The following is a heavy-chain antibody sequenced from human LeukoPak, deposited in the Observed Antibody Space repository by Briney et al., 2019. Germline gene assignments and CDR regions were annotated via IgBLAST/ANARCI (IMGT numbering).Heavy chain of an antibody. V-gene: IGHV3-21*01. CDR3: ARVGFIAAAAEN. J-gene: IGHJ4*02. CDR1: GFTFSSYS. D-gene: IGHD6-13*01. Sequence: GGSLRLSCAASGFTFSSYSMNWVRQAPGKGLEWVSSISSSSSYIYYADSVKGRFTISRDNAKNSLYLQMNSLRAEDTAVYYCARVGFIAAAAENWGQGTLVTVSS. CDR2: ISSSSSYI.